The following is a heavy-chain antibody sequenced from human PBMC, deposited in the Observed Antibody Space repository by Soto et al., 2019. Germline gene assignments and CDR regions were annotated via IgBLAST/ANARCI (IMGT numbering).Heavy chain of an antibody. CDR2: IHSSATTI. J-gene: IGHJ3*01. D-gene: IGHD3-10*01. V-gene: IGHV3-48*03. CDR1: GFTFSRYE. Sequence: EVKLVESGGGLVQPGGSLRLSCAASGFTFSRYEMNWVRQAPGKGLEWISYIHSSATTIYYADSVKGLFTISRDNAKNSLCTQMNSLSAEDTAVYYCATRSGGGGAFDFWGQGTMVIVSP. CDR3: ATRSGGGGAFDF.